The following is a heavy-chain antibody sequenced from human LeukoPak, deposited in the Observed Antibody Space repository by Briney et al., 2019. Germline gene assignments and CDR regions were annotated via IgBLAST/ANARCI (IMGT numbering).Heavy chain of an antibody. V-gene: IGHV3-15*01. CDR3: TTVVRRDYDFWSGGRFPPPDY. Sequence: GGSLRLSCAASGFTFSNAWMSWVRQAPGKGLEWVGRIKSKTDGGTTDYAAPVKGRFTISRDDSKNTLYLQMNSLKTEDTAVYYCTTVVRRDYDFWSGGRFPPPDYWGQGTLVTVSS. D-gene: IGHD3-3*01. CDR1: GFTFSNAW. CDR2: IKSKTDGGTT. J-gene: IGHJ4*02.